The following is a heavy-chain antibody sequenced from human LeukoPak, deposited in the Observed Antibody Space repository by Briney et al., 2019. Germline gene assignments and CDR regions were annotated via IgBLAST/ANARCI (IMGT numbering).Heavy chain of an antibody. CDR1: GYTFTSYD. CDR3: ARVAEVDAFDI. J-gene: IGHJ3*02. V-gene: IGHV1-8*03. CDR2: MNPNSGNT. Sequence: GASVKVSCKASGYTFTSYDINWVRQATGQGLEWMGWMNPNSGNTGYAQKFQGRVAITRNTSISTAYMELSSLRSEDTAVYYCARVAEVDAFDIWGQGTMVTVSS.